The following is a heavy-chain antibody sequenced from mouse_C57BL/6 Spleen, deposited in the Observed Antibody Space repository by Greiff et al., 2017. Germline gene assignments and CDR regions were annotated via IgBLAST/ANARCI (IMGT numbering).Heavy chain of an antibody. J-gene: IGHJ1*03. V-gene: IGHV6-6*01. Sequence: EVQLVESGGGLVQPGGSMKLSCAASGFTFSDAWMDWVRQSPEKGLEWVAEIRNKANNHATYYAESVKGRFTISRDDSKSSVYLEMNSLRAEDTRSYYCTRTLCITTVVATSYWYFDVWGTGTTVTVSS. D-gene: IGHD1-1*01. CDR1: GFTFSDAW. CDR2: IRNKANNHAT. CDR3: TRTLCITTVVATSYWYFDV.